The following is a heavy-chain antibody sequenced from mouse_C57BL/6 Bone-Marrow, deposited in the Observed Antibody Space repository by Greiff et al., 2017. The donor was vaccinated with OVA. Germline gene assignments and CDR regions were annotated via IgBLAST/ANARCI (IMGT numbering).Heavy chain of an antibody. CDR2: IYPGDGDT. V-gene: IGHV1-82*01. J-gene: IGHJ3*01. Sequence: VQLQQSGPELVKPGASVKISCKASGYAFSSSWMNWVKQRPGKGLEWNGRIYPGDGDTNYNGKFKGKATLTADKSSSTAYMQLSSLTSEDSAVYFCATRGWFAYWGQGTRVTVSA. CDR3: ATRGWFAY. CDR1: GYAFSSSW.